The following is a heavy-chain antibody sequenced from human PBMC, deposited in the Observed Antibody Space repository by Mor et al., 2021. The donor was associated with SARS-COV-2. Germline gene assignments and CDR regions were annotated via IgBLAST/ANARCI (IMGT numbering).Heavy chain of an antibody. CDR3: AKGTDDFWSGAEYYFDY. J-gene: IGHJ4*02. V-gene: IGHV3-23*01. D-gene: IGHD3-3*01. Sequence: EWVSAISGSGGSTYYADSVKGRFTISRDNSKNTLYLQMNSLRAEDTAVYYCAKGTDDFWSGAEYYFDYWGQGTLVTVSS. CDR2: ISGSGGST.